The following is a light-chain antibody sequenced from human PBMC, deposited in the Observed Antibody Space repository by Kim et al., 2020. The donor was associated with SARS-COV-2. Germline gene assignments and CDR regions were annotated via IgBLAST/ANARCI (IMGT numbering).Light chain of an antibody. V-gene: IGLV3-1*01. J-gene: IGLJ3*02. CDR3: QAWDTNTAWV. CDR2: QDT. CDR1: KLGDKY. Sequence: SYELTQPPSVSVSPGQTASITCSGEKLGDKYACWYQQKPGQSPVVVIYQDTHRPSVIPERFSGSNSGNTATLTISGTQATDEADYYCQAWDTNTAWVFGG.